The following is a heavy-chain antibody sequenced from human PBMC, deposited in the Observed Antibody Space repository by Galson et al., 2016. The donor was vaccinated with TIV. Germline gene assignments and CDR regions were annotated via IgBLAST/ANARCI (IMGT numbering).Heavy chain of an antibody. J-gene: IGHJ4*02. CDR3: ALVTPRIFN. D-gene: IGHD4-23*01. CDR1: GFTFIGYY. CDR2: IDPDSGTT. Sequence: SVKVSCKASGFTFIGYYIHWVRQAPGQGLEWMGWIDPDSGTTNYAQKFQGRVTMTRDTSVATASMELSRLTSEDTAVYYCALVTPRIFNWGQGTLVTVSS. V-gene: IGHV1-2*02.